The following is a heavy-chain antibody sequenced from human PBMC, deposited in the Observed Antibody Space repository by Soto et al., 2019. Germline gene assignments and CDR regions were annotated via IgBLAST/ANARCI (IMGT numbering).Heavy chain of an antibody. D-gene: IGHD3-3*01. CDR1: GGTFSSYA. CDR3: ARDRRNEYYDLCSGYPSFDC. J-gene: IGHJ4*02. V-gene: IGHV1-69*01. Sequence: QVQLVQSGAEVKKPGSSVKVSCKASGGTFSSYAISWVRQAPGQGLEWMGGIIPFFGTANYAQKFQGRVTITADESTSTAYMELSSLRSEDTAVYYCARDRRNEYYDLCSGYPSFDCWGQGTLVTVSS. CDR2: IIPFFGTA.